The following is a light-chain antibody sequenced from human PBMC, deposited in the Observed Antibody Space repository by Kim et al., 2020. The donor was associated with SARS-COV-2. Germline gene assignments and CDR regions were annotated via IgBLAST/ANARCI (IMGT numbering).Light chain of an antibody. CDR3: QQYYSTPPT. J-gene: IGKJ1*01. Sequence: DIVMTQSPDSLAVSLGNRATINCKSSQNLLYSPNNKNYLVWYQQRPGQPPKLLMRWASTRESGVPDRFSGSGSGTDFTLTISSLQAEDVAIYYCQQYYSTPPTFGQGTKVDIK. V-gene: IGKV4-1*01. CDR2: WAS. CDR1: QNLLYSPNNKNY.